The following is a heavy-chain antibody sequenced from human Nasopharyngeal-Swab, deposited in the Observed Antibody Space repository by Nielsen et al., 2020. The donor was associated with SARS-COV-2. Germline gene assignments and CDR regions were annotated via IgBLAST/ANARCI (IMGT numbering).Heavy chain of an antibody. CDR2: ISGSGITT. CDR3: AGDPRLRYFDY. D-gene: IGHD3-16*01. Sequence: RAAPGKGLEWVSVISGSGITTYYADSVKGRFTISRDNSKNTLYLQMNSLRAEDTAIYYCAGDPRLRYFDYWGQGTLVTVSS. J-gene: IGHJ4*02. V-gene: IGHV3-23*01.